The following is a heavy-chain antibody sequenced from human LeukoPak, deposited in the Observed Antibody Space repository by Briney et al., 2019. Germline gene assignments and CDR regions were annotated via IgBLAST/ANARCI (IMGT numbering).Heavy chain of an antibody. CDR1: GFTFSSYA. V-gene: IGHV3-23*01. CDR3: AKVSGDRFGEISENWFDP. J-gene: IGHJ5*02. CDR2: ISGSGGST. Sequence: GGSLRLSCAASGFTFSSYAMSWVRQAPGKGLEWVSAISGSGGSTYYADSVKGRFTISRDNSKNTLYLQMNSLRAEDTAVYYCAKVSGDRFGEISENWFDPWGQGTLVTVSS. D-gene: IGHD3-10*01.